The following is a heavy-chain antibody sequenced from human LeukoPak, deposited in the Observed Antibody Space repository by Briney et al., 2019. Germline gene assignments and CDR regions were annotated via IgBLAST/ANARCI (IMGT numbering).Heavy chain of an antibody. CDR1: GGSISSYY. V-gene: IGHV4-59*01. CDR2: IYYSGST. CDR3: ARRAAAGREYFHH. D-gene: IGHD6-13*01. J-gene: IGHJ1*01. Sequence: SESLSLTCTVSGGSISSYYWSWIRQPPGKGLGCIGYIYYSGSTNYNPSLKSRVTISVDTSKNQFSLKLSSVTAADTAVFYCARRAAAGREYFHHWGQGTLVTVSS.